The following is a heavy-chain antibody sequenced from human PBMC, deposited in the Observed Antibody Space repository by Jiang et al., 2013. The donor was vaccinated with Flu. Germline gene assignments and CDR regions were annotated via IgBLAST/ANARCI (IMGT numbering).Heavy chain of an antibody. J-gene: IGHJ3*02. V-gene: IGHV1-69*15. CDR3: ARLLDIERGNCFDI. Sequence: SGAEVKKPGSSVSVSCKASGGTFRSDVISWVRQAPGQGLEWMGTILSMSSGTANYAQKFQGRVTVTADESTSTVYMELTSLRSEDTAVYYCARLLDIERGNCFDIWGQGTMVTVSS. CDR2: ILSMSSGTA. CDR1: GGTFRSDV. D-gene: IGHD3/OR15-3a*01.